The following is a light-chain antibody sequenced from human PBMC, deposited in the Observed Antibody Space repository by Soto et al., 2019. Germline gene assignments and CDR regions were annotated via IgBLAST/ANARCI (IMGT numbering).Light chain of an antibody. CDR1: SSNIGSNY. CDR3: AAWDDSLSANYV. V-gene: IGLV1-47*01. Sequence: QSVLTQPPSASGTPGQRVTISCSGSSSNIGSNYVYWYQQLQGTAPKLLIYRNTPRPSGVPDRFSGSKSGTSASLAISELRSEDEADYYCAAWDDSLSANYVFGTGTKLTVL. J-gene: IGLJ1*01. CDR2: RNT.